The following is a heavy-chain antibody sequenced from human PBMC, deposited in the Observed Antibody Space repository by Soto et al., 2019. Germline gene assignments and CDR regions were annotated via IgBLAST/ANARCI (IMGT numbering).Heavy chain of an antibody. CDR2: IIPILGIA. D-gene: IGHD3-10*01. V-gene: IGHV1-69*02. CDR3: ARAPVRGVIMIWFDP. J-gene: IGHJ5*02. Sequence: SVKVSSKASRGTFSSYTISWARQAPGQGLEWMGRIIPILGIANYAQKFQGRVTITADKSTSTAYMELSSLRSEDTAVYYCARAPVRGVIMIWFDPWGQGTLVTVSS. CDR1: RGTFSSYT.